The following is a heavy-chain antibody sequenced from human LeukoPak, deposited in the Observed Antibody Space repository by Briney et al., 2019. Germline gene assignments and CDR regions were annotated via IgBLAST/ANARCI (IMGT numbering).Heavy chain of an antibody. CDR2: INHSGNT. D-gene: IGHD3-22*01. CDR3: ARGYYYDSSAYFDY. Sequence: SETLSLTCAVYGGSFSGYYWSWIRQPPGKGLEWIGEINHSGNTNYNPSLKSRVTISVDTSKNRFSLKLSSVTAADTAVYYCARGYYYDSSAYFDYWGQGTLVTVSS. J-gene: IGHJ4*02. V-gene: IGHV4-34*01. CDR1: GGSFSGYY.